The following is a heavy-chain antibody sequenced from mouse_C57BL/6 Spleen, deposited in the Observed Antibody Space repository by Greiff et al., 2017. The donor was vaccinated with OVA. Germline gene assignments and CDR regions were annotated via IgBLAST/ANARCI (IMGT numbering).Heavy chain of an antibody. Sequence: QVQLKQPGAELVMPGASVKLSCKASGYTFTSYWMHWVKQRPGQGLEWIGEIDPSDSYTNYNQKFKGKSTLTVDKSSSTAYMQLSSLTSEDSAVYDCARAGDYYGSSYDWYFDVWGTGTTVTVSS. CDR2: IDPSDSYT. J-gene: IGHJ1*03. CDR1: GYTFTSYW. CDR3: ARAGDYYGSSYDWYFDV. V-gene: IGHV1-69*01. D-gene: IGHD1-1*01.